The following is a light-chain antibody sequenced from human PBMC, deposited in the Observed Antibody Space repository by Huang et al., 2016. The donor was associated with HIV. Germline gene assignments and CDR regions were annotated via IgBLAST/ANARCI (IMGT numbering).Light chain of an antibody. CDR2: RAS. V-gene: IGKV4-1*01. Sequence: DILLTQSPDSLAVSLGERATLTCRSSRSLLFASNSKNFLAWYQQKPGQSPKLLMYRASVRESGGPERFTGSGSGTEFTLTIASLQAEDVAVYYCQQFYNMPYTFGRGTRLEI. CDR3: QQFYNMPYT. J-gene: IGKJ2*01. CDR1: RSLLFASNSKNF.